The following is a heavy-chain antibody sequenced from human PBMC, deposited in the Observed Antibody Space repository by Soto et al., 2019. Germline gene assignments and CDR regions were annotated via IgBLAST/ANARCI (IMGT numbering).Heavy chain of an antibody. CDR1: GGTFNNYP. D-gene: IGHD5-12*01. Sequence: QVQLVQSGAEVKKPASSVKVSCKASGGTFNNYPITWVRQATGEGLEWMGGSIPIFGTANYAQNFQGRVTISVDESTSTAYMELSSLRSEDTAVYYCARGRGYSGDDHYYYFDMDVWGQGTTVTVSS. J-gene: IGHJ6*02. CDR2: SIPIFGTA. V-gene: IGHV1-69*01. CDR3: ARGRGYSGDDHYYYFDMDV.